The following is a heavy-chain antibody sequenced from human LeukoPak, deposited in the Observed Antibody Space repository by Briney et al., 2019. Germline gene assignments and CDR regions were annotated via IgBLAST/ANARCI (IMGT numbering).Heavy chain of an antibody. CDR3: ARDIVAGCDS. Sequence: SQTLSLTCDISGDSVSANAWTWIRQSPLRGLEWLGRTYYKSTWHNEYALSLRGRITIRPDTSKNQFSPHLTSVTPDDTAVYFCARDIVAGCDSWGQGTLVTVSS. CDR1: GDSVSANA. J-gene: IGHJ4*02. D-gene: IGHD3-22*01. V-gene: IGHV6-1*01. CDR2: TYYKSTWHN.